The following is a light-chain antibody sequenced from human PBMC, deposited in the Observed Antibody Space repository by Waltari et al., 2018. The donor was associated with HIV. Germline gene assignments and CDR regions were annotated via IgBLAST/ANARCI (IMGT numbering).Light chain of an antibody. CDR3: AARDDSLHGVV. Sequence: QSVLTHPPSASGTPGQRVTISCSVVRSHGGSNTVPWYQHLPGEAPKLLIYFNNHRPSGVPDRFSGSKSGTSASLAISGLQSEDEADYYCAARDDSLHGVVFGGGTKVTVL. CDR1: RSHGGSNT. CDR2: FNN. J-gene: IGLJ3*02. V-gene: IGLV1-44*01.